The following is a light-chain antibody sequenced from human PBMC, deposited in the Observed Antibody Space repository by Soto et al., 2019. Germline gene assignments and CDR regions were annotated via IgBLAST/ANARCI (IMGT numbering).Light chain of an antibody. CDR3: QQYNNWPRT. J-gene: IGKJ1*01. Sequence: EVGMTQSPATVSVSPGERATLSCRASQSVSSNLAWYQQKPGQAPRLLIYAASTRATGIPARFSGSGSGTEFTLAISSLQSEDFAVYYCQQYNNWPRTFGQGTK. CDR2: AAS. CDR1: QSVSSN. V-gene: IGKV3-15*01.